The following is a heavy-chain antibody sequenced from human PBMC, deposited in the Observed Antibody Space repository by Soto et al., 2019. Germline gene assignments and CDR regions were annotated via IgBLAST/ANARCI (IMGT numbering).Heavy chain of an antibody. J-gene: IGHJ4*02. V-gene: IGHV4-31*04. CDR3: AHDSHGGTTYFDL. CDR2: IYFSGST. Sequence: VRLQESGPGLVRPSETLSLTCTVSGGSISSGNFYWSWIRQPPGKGLEWIGYIYFSGSTSYSPSLKSRLTISLNTSNNQFSLKLTSVTAADTAVYYCAHDSHGGTTYFDLWGQGALVTVSS. CDR1: GGSISSGNFY. D-gene: IGHD1-1*01.